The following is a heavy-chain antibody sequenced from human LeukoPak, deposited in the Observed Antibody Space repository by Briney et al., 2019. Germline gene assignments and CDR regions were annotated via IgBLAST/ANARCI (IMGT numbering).Heavy chain of an antibody. J-gene: IGHJ6*03. V-gene: IGHV3-48*01. CDR2: ISSSGSAI. Sequence: PGGSLRLSCAASRFTFSSHSMNWVRQAPGKGLEWVSYISSSGSAIYYADSVKGRFTISRDNAKNSLYLQMNSLRAEDTAVYYCARDRAYYYMDVWGKGTTVTVSS. CDR3: ARDRAYYYMDV. CDR1: RFTFSSHS.